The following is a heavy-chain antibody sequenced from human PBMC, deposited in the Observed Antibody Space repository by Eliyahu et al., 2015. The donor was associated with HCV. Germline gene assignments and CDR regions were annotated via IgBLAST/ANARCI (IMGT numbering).Heavy chain of an antibody. CDR2: ISWDGGST. CDR3: AKESVAAVTGYYTPSGFDY. D-gene: IGHD3/OR15-3a*01. V-gene: IGHV3-43*01. CDR1: GFTFDDYT. J-gene: IGHJ4*02. Sequence: EVQLVESGGVVVQPGGSLRLSCAASGFTFDDYTMHWVRQAPGKGLEWVSLISWDGGSTYYADSVKGRFTISRDNSKNSLYLQMNSLRTEDTALYYCAKESVAAVTGYYTPSGFDYWGQGTLVTVSS.